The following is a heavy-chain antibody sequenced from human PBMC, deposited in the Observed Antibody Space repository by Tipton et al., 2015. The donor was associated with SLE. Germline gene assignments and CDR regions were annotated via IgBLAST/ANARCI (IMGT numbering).Heavy chain of an antibody. J-gene: IGHJ3*01. CDR2: INPSGGTT. Sequence: QLVQSGAEVKKPGASVKVSCKTSGYTFTNYFIHWVRQAPGQGLEWVGMINPSGGTTTYAQKFQGRVTVTRDTSTSTVYMDLSSLISEDTAVYQCARGRRGRGFDVWGQGTMVTVS. CDR3: ARGRRGRGFDV. CDR1: GYTFTNYF. V-gene: IGHV1-46*01. D-gene: IGHD3-10*01.